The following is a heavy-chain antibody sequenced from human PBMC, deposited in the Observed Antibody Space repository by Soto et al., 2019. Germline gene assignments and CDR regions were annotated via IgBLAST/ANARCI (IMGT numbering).Heavy chain of an antibody. CDR1: GGSISSSSYY. J-gene: IGHJ6*02. Sequence: PSETLSLTCTVSGGSISSSSYYWGWIRQPPGKGLEWIGSIYYSGSTYYNPSLKSRVTISVDTSKNQFSLKLSSVTAADTAVYYCARQRFTVRVHYYGMDVWGQGTTVTVSS. CDR2: IYYSGST. V-gene: IGHV4-39*01. D-gene: IGHD4-4*01. CDR3: ARQRFTVRVHYYGMDV.